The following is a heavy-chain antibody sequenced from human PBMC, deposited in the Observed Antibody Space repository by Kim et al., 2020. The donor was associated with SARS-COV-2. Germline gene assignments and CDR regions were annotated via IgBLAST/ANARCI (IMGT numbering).Heavy chain of an antibody. J-gene: IGHJ5*02. V-gene: IGHV4-39*01. CDR3: ARRVLRYSSSWYDPTNAPNWFDP. CDR1: GGSISSSSYY. D-gene: IGHD6-13*01. Sequence: SETLSLTCTVSGGSISSSSYYWGWIRQPPGKGLEWIGSIYYSGSTYYNPSLKSRVTISVDTSKNQFSLKLSSVTAADTAVYYCARRVLRYSSSWYDPTNAPNWFDPWGQGTLVTVSS. CDR2: IYYSGST.